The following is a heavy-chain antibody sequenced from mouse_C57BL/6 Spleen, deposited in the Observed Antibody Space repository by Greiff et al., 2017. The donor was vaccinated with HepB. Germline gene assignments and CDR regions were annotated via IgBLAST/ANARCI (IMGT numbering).Heavy chain of an antibody. D-gene: IGHD4-1*01. CDR2: IYPGSGNT. CDR3: ARGGLGPFAY. V-gene: IGHV1-76*01. Sequence: VQLQQSGAELVRPGASVKLSCKASGYTFTDYYINWVKQRPGQGLVWIARIYPGSGNTYYNEKFKGKATLTAEKSSSTAYMQLSSLTSEDSAVYFCARGGLGPFAYWGQGTLVTVSA. CDR1: GYTFTDYY. J-gene: IGHJ3*01.